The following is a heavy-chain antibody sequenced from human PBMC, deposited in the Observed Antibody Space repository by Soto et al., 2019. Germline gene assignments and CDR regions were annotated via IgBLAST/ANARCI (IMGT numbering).Heavy chain of an antibody. CDR2: ISASSSYK. V-gene: IGHV3-21*01. Sequence: GGFLMLRRQTSVFTFGTDSMNWVRQGTRKGTEGGSCISASSSYKYYTDSVKGRFTISRDNAKNSLYLQVNSLRAEDAAVYYCAVEYRSSSPTALDYWGQGTLVTVSS. CDR1: VFTFGTDS. CDR3: AVEYRSSSPTALDY. D-gene: IGHD6-6*01. J-gene: IGHJ4*02.